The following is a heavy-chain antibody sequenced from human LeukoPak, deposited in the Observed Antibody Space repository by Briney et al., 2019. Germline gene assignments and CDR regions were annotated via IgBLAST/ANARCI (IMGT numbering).Heavy chain of an antibody. CDR3: AKGDYYDLDY. J-gene: IGHJ4*02. CDR1: GFTFSGYA. D-gene: IGHD3-22*01. CDR2: ITSGVGIT. Sequence: GRSLRLSCAASGFTFSGYAMHWVRQAPGKGLEWVSIITSGVGITYYADSVKGRFTISRDNSKNTLYLQMNSLRAEDTAVYYCAKGDYYDLDYWGQGTLVTVSS. V-gene: IGHV3-23*01.